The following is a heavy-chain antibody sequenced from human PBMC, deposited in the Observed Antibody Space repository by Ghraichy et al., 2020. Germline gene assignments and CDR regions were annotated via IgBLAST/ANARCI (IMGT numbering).Heavy chain of an antibody. Sequence: SQTLSLTCTVSGGSISSYYWSWIRQPPGKGLEWIGYIYYSGSTNYNPSLKSRVTISVDTSKNQFSLKLSSVTAADTAVYYCAAFTREEVAAAGTLDYWGQGTLVTVSS. V-gene: IGHV4-59*01. CDR3: AAFTREEVAAAGTLDY. CDR2: IYYSGST. D-gene: IGHD6-13*01. CDR1: GGSISSYY. J-gene: IGHJ4*02.